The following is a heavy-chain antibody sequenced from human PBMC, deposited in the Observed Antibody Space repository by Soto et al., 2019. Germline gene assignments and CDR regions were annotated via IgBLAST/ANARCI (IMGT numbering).Heavy chain of an antibody. V-gene: IGHV1-18*01. CDR1: GYTFTSYG. J-gene: IGHJ6*03. CDR3: AREGRIAAAGTGPIVSLRHYYYYMDV. Sequence: ASVKVSCKASGYTFTSYGISWVRQAPGQGLEWMGWISAYNGNTNYAQKLQGRVTMTTDTSTSTAYMELRSLRSDDTAVYYCAREGRIAAAGTGPIVSLRHYYYYMDVWGKGTTVTVSS. D-gene: IGHD6-13*01. CDR2: ISAYNGNT.